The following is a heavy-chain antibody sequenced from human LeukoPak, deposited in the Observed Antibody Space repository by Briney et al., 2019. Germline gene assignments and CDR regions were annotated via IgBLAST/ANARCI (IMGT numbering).Heavy chain of an antibody. CDR1: GFTFSSYA. CDR2: ISGSGGST. V-gene: IGHV3-23*01. J-gene: IGHJ5*02. CDR3: AKATIIMEWLNWFDP. Sequence: GGSLRLSCAASGFTFSSYAMSWVRQAPGKGLEWVSAISGSGGSTYYADSVKGRFTISRDNSKNTLYLQMNSLRAEDTAVYYCAKATIIMEWLNWFDPWGQGTLVTVSS. D-gene: IGHD3-3*01.